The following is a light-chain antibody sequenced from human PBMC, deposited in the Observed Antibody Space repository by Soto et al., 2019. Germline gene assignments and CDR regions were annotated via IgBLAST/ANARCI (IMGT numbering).Light chain of an antibody. Sequence: IQMTQSPSSLSASVGARVTITCRASQSISSSLNWYQQKPGKAPKLLIYAASSLQSGVPSRFSGSGSGTDFTLTISRLQPEDFATYYCQQSYSTLFTFGPGTKVDIK. J-gene: IGKJ3*01. V-gene: IGKV1-39*01. CDR3: QQSYSTLFT. CDR1: QSISSS. CDR2: AAS.